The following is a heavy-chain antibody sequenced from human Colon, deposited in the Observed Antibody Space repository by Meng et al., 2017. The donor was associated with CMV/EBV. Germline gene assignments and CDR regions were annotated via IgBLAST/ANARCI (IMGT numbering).Heavy chain of an antibody. J-gene: IGHJ5*02. CDR3: AGEDVINNYISWWFDP. CDR2: VYDTEST. V-gene: IGHV4-61*01. CDR1: GSGSSRSSY. Sequence: GSGSSRSSYWSWIRQPPGKGLEWIGYVYDTESTNYSPSLQSRVTISVDTSKNQFSLRLSSVTAADTAVYYCAGEDVINNYISWWFDPWGQGTLVTVSS. D-gene: IGHD1-1*01.